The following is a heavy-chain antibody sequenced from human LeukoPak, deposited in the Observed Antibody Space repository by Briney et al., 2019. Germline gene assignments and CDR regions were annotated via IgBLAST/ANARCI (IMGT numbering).Heavy chain of an antibody. CDR3: ARVLLPGDGYNDWNWFDP. Sequence: ASVKVSCRASGYTFTSYDINWVRQATGQGLEWMGWMNPNSGNTGYAQKFQGRVTMTRNTSISTAYMELSSLRSEDTAVYYCARVLLPGDGYNDWNWFDPWGQGTLVTVSS. CDR2: MNPNSGNT. J-gene: IGHJ5*02. CDR1: GYTFTSYD. D-gene: IGHD5-24*01. V-gene: IGHV1-8*01.